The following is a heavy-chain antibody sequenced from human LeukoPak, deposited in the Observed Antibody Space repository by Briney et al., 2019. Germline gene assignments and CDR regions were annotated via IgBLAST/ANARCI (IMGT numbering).Heavy chain of an antibody. CDR3: ARGVEMATTNLDY. J-gene: IGHJ4*02. CDR2: ISGSGGST. D-gene: IGHD5-24*01. CDR1: GFTFSSYA. Sequence: GGSLRLSCAASGFTFSSYAMSWVRQAPGKGLEWVSAISGSGGSTYYADSVKGRFTISRDNSKNTLYLQMNSLRAEDTAVYYCARGVEMATTNLDYWGQGTLVTVSS. V-gene: IGHV3-23*01.